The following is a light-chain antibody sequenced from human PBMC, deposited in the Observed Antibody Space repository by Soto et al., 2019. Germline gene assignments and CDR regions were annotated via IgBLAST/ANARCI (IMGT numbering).Light chain of an antibody. Sequence: EIVITHTPATLSVSPWASATLSCRASQSVSNNLAWYQQKPGQAPRLLIYGASTRATGIPARFSGSGSGTEFTLTISSLQSEDFAVYYCHQSNDWWTFGQGTKVDIK. V-gene: IGKV3-15*01. CDR1: QSVSNN. CDR2: GAS. CDR3: HQSNDWWT. J-gene: IGKJ1*01.